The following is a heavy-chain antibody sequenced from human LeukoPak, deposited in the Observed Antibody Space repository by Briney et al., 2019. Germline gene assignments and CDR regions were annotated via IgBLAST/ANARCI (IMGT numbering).Heavy chain of an antibody. CDR2: ISWNSGSI. V-gene: IGHV3-9*01. CDR1: GFTIDDYA. CDR3: AKAINDFWSGVSYYYYGMDV. Sequence: GGSLRLSCAASGFTIDDYAMHWVRQAPGKGLEWVSGISWNSGSIGYADSVKGRFTISRDNAKNSLYLQMNSLRAEDTALYYCAKAINDFWSGVSYYYYGMDVWGQGTTVTVSS. J-gene: IGHJ6*02. D-gene: IGHD3-3*01.